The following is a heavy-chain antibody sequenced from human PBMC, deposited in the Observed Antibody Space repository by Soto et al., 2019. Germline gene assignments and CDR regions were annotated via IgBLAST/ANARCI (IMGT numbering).Heavy chain of an antibody. D-gene: IGHD1-26*01. J-gene: IGHJ4*02. CDR1: GGSITNYY. Sequence: QVPLQESGPGLVRPSETLSLSCTVSGGSITNYYWGWVRQPPGKGLQWIAYISNTGSADYNPSLESRLFISMDMSKSQLAPKLRSVTAADTAVYYCPRINDLYSGSYSPLYYFDPWGQGSLVTVSS. CDR2: ISNTGSA. CDR3: PRINDLYSGSYSPLYYFDP. V-gene: IGHV4-59*01.